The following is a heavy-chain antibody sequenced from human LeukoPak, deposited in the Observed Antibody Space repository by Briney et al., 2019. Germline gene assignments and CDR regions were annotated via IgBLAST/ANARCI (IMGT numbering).Heavy chain of an antibody. CDR1: GYTFTGYY. J-gene: IGHJ4*02. V-gene: IGHV1-2*02. Sequence: GASVKVSCKASGYTFTGYYMHWVRRAPGQGLEWMGWINPNSGGTNYAQKFQGRVTMTRDTSISTAYMELSRLRSDDTAVYYCARALRYYSDSSGYAFDYWGQGTLVTVPS. CDR3: ARALRYYSDSSGYAFDY. CDR2: INPNSGGT. D-gene: IGHD3-22*01.